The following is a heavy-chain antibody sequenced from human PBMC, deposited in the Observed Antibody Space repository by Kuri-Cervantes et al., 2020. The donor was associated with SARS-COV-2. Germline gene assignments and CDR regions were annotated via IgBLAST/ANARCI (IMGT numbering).Heavy chain of an antibody. CDR3: ARSGEYSSSRHGMDV. V-gene: IGHV1-2*04. J-gene: IGHJ6*02. CDR1: GYTFTGYY. Sequence: ASVKVSCKASGYTFTGYYMHWVRQAPGQGLEWMGWINPNSGGTNYAQKFQGWVTMTRDTSISTAYMELSRLRSDDTAVYYCARSGEYSSSRHGMDVWGQGTTVTVSS. CDR2: INPNSGGT. D-gene: IGHD6-6*01.